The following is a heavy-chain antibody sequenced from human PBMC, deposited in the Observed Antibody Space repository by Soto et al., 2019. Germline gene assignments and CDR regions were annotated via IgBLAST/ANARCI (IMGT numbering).Heavy chain of an antibody. D-gene: IGHD2-2*02. Sequence: EVQLVESGGGLVKPGESLRLSCAASGFAFSNAWINWVRQAPGKGLEWVGRIQSNSDGGTTDFPAPVRDRFTISRDDSKNTVYLMMDSLKTEGTAVYYCAADLGEFCCSIRCYILDIWGPGTMVTVSP. CDR3: AADLGEFCCSIRCYILDI. CDR1: GFAFSNAW. J-gene: IGHJ3*02. CDR2: IQSNSDGGTT. V-gene: IGHV3-15*01.